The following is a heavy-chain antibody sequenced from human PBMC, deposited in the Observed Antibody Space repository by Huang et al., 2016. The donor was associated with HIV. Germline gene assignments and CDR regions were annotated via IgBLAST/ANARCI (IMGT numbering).Heavy chain of an antibody. Sequence: EVQLVESGGGLVQPGGSLRLSCAASGFSISSYWMHWFRQAPGKGLVWVSRSNSDGSSTSYADSVKGRFTISRDNAKNTLYLQMNSLRAEDTAVYYCARDPRIQSWLNFFDYWGQGTLVSVSS. V-gene: IGHV3-74*01. CDR3: ARDPRIQSWLNFFDY. CDR1: GFSISSYW. D-gene: IGHD3-22*01. J-gene: IGHJ4*02. CDR2: SNSDGSST.